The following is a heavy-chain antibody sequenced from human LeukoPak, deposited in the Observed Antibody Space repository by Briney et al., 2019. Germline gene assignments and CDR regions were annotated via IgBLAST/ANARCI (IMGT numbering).Heavy chain of an antibody. CDR2: IIPIFGTA. Sequence: GASVKVSCKASGGTFSSYAISWVRQAPGQGLEWMGGIIPIFGTANYAQKFQGRVTITADKSTSTAYMELSSLRSEDTAVYYCARDVTYYYGSGFDHWGQGTLVTVSS. V-gene: IGHV1-69*06. CDR3: ARDVTYYYGSGFDH. J-gene: IGHJ4*02. CDR1: GGTFSSYA. D-gene: IGHD3-10*01.